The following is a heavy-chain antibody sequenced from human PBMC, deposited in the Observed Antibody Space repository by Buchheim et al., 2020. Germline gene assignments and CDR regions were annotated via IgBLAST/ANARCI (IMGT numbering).Heavy chain of an antibody. CDR2: IWYDGSNK. D-gene: IGHD3-10*01. V-gene: IGHV3-33*01. CDR3: ASAYYGSGSPGSVYYGMDV. CDR1: GFTFSSHG. J-gene: IGHJ6*02. Sequence: QVQLVESGGGVVQPGRSLRLSCAASGFTFSSHGMHWVRQAPGKGLAWVAVIWYDGSNKYYADSVKGRFTISRDNFKNTLQLQMNSLRAEDTAVYYCASAYYGSGSPGSVYYGMDVWGQGTT.